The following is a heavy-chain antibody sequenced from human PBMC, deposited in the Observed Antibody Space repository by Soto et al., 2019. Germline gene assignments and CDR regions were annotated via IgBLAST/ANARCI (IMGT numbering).Heavy chain of an antibody. J-gene: IGHJ4*02. CDR1: GYTFTSYG. D-gene: IGHD6-19*01. Sequence: SVKVSCKASGYTFTSYGVSWVRQAPGQGLEWMGWIRAYTGYTNYAQKFQGRVTITTDTSTSTAYMELRSLISDDTAVYYCARASDGYRSAWYVGYFDYWGQGTLVTVSS. CDR3: ARASDGYRSAWYVGYFDY. V-gene: IGHV1-18*04. CDR2: IRAYTGYT.